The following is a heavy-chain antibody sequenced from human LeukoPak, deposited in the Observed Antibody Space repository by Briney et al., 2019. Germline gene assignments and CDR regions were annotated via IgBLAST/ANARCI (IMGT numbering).Heavy chain of an antibody. CDR2: ISSSSSYI. CDR3: ARPPLYCSSTSCYAFDI. Sequence: PGGSLRLSCAASGFTFSSYSMNWVRQAPGEGLEWVSSISSSSSYIYYADSVKGRFTISRDNAKNSLYLQMNSLRTEDTAVYYCARPPLYCSSTSCYAFDIWGQGTMVTVSS. V-gene: IGHV3-21*01. D-gene: IGHD2-2*01. J-gene: IGHJ3*02. CDR1: GFTFSSYS.